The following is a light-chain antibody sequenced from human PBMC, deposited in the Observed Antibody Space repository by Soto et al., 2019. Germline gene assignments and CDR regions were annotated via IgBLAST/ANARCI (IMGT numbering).Light chain of an antibody. CDR2: EVS. CDR1: SSDVGSYNL. CDR3: CSYAGSLVV. V-gene: IGLV2-23*02. J-gene: IGLJ2*01. Sequence: QSVLTQPASVSGSPGQSITISCTGTSSDVGSYNLVSWYQQHPGKAPKLMIYEVSKRPSGVSNRFSVSESGNTASLTISGLQAEDEADYYCCSYAGSLVVFGGGTKVTVL.